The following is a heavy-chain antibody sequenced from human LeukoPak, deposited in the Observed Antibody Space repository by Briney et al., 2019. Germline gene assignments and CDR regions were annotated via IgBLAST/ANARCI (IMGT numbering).Heavy chain of an antibody. CDR1: GFTFSSYS. J-gene: IGHJ4*02. Sequence: PGGSLRLSCAASGFTFSSYSMNWVRQAPGKGLECVSYITVSGDRIYYADSVKGRFTISRDNAKNSLYLLMNSLRAEDTAVYYCVRNRGRNDYWGQGTLVTVSS. CDR2: ITVSGDRI. D-gene: IGHD4-11*01. CDR3: VRNRGRNDY. V-gene: IGHV3-48*04.